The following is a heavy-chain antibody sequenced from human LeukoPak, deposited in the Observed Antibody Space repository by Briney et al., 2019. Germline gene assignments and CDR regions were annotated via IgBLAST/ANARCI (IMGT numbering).Heavy chain of an antibody. CDR1: SHSIRISEYY. J-gene: IGHJ4*02. CDR3: ARRAPSLDYFDY. V-gene: IGHV4-38-2*02. D-gene: IGHD6-13*01. CDR2: IFRTGTT. Sequence: SETLSLTCTVSSHSIRISEYYWDWIRQPPGKGLEWIGNIFRTGTTYYNPSLKSRVTISLDMSKNQFSLEMTSVTAADTALYFCARRAPSLDYFDYWGQGNLVTVSS.